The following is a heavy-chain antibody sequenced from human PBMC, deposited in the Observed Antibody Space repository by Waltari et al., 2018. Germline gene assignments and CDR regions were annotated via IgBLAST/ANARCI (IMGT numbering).Heavy chain of an antibody. Sequence: EVQLVESGGGLVQPGGSLSLSCAASGFTFSSYEMNWVRQAPGKGVEWISYISSSATTIYYADSVKGRFTISRDNAKNSLYLQMNSLRAEDTAVYYCARDSYYDSSGYYYRWFDPWGQGTLVTVSS. CDR3: ARDSYYDSSGYYYRWFDP. V-gene: IGHV3-48*03. D-gene: IGHD3-22*01. CDR1: GFTFSSYE. CDR2: ISSSATTI. J-gene: IGHJ5*02.